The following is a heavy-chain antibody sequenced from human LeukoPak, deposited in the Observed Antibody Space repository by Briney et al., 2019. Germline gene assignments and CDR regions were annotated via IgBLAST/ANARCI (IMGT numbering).Heavy chain of an antibody. CDR1: GFTFSSYD. D-gene: IGHD6-6*01. V-gene: IGHV3-13*01. J-gene: IGHJ2*01. CDR3: ARGRCSSSSGRYFDL. CDR2: IGTAGDT. Sequence: GGSLRLSCAASGFTFSSYDMHWVRQATGKGLEWVSAIGTAGDTYYPGSVKGRFTISRENAKNSLYLQMNSLRAGDTAVYYCARGRCSSSSGRYFDLWGRGTLVTVSS.